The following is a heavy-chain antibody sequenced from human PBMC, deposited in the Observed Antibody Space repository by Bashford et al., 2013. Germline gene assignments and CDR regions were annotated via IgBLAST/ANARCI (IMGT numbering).Heavy chain of an antibody. CDR2: INPNSGGT. D-gene: IGHD3-22*01. CDR3: ARAPEYYYDSSGSLAAFDI. CDR1: GYTFTGYY. V-gene: IGHV1-2*02. Sequence: ASVKVSCKASGYTFTGYYMHWVRQAPGQGLEWMGWINPNSGGTNYAQKFQGRVTMTRDTSISTAYMELSRLRSDDTAVYYCARAPEYYYDSSGSLAAFDIWGQGTMVTVSS. J-gene: IGHJ3*02.